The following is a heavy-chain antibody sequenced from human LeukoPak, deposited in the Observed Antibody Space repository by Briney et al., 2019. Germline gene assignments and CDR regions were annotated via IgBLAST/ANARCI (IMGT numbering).Heavy chain of an antibody. CDR3: ARDGGYCGGDCYGIDY. CDR2: ISGSSSYI. Sequence: GGSLRLSCAASGFTFSTYTMKWVRQAPGKGLEWVSSISGSSSYIYYTDSVQGRFTISRDNAKNSLYLQMNSLRVEDTAVYYCARDGGYCGGDCYGIDYWGQGALVTVSS. D-gene: IGHD2-21*01. CDR1: GFTFSTYT. V-gene: IGHV3-21*01. J-gene: IGHJ4*02.